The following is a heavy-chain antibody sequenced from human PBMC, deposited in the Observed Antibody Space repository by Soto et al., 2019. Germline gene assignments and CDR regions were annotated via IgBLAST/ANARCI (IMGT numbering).Heavy chain of an antibody. D-gene: IGHD3-3*01. CDR1: GFTFSSYA. J-gene: IGHJ4*02. Sequence: QVQLVESGGGVVQPGRSLRLSCAASGFTFSSYAMHWVRQAPGKGLEWVAVISYDGSNKYYADSVKGRFTISRDNSKNTLYLQMNSLRAEDTAVYYCARDGQDYDFWSGYFGYWGQGTLVTVSS. V-gene: IGHV3-30-3*01. CDR2: ISYDGSNK. CDR3: ARDGQDYDFWSGYFGY.